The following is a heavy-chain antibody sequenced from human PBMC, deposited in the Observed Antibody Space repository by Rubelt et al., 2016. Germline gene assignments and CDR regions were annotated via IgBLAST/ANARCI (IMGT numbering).Heavy chain of an antibody. D-gene: IGHD2/OR15-2a*01. Sequence: MSWVRQAPGKGLEWVSSIRSSGVSTYYADSVKGRFTISRDNSENTLYLQMSSLRAEDTALYYCARHPGSTSYGTIDYWGQGTLVTVSS. CDR3: ARHPGSTSYGTIDY. J-gene: IGHJ4*02. CDR2: IRSSGVST. V-gene: IGHV3-23*01.